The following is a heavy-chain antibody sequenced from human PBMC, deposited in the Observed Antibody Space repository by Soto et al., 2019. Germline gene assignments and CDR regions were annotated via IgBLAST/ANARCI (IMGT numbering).Heavy chain of an antibody. D-gene: IGHD3-3*01. CDR2: IWYDGSNK. CDR1: GFTFSSYG. V-gene: IGHV3-33*01. J-gene: IGHJ6*02. CDR3: ARVSGRYKPARNYGMDV. Sequence: GGSLRLSCAASGFTFSSYGMHWVRQAPGKGLEWVAVIWYDGSNKYYADSVKGRFTISRDNSKNTLYLQMNSLRAEDTAVYYCARVSGRYKPARNYGMDVWGQGTTVTVSS.